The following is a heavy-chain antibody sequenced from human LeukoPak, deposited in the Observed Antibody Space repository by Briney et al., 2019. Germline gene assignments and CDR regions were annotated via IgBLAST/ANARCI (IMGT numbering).Heavy chain of an antibody. Sequence: SGPTLVKPXQTLTLTCTFSGFSLSIPDVGVGWIRQPPGKALEWLAVIYWDDDKRYSPSLKSRLTITKDTSMNQVVLTMTNLGPVDTGTYYCAHKCVGACSAAFDYWGQGTPVTASS. CDR2: IYWDDDK. D-gene: IGHD2-21*02. J-gene: IGHJ4*02. CDR3: AHKCVGACSAAFDY. V-gene: IGHV2-5*02. CDR1: GFSLSIPDVG.